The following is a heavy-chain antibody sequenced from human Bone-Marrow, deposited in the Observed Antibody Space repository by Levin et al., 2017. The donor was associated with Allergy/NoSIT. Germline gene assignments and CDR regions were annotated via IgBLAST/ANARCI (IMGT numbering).Heavy chain of an antibody. CDR2: ISLDGGEV. D-gene: IGHD3-22*01. V-gene: IGHV3-30*18. Sequence: QSGGSLRLSCVGSGFTFTNYGLHWVRQAPGKGLEWVADISLDGGEVDYADSVKGRFTISRDNSERTLYLQMDSLRPEDTATYYCAKGMGMGWLLGAFDIWGQGTMVTVSS. J-gene: IGHJ3*02. CDR3: AKGMGMGWLLGAFDI. CDR1: GFTFTNYG.